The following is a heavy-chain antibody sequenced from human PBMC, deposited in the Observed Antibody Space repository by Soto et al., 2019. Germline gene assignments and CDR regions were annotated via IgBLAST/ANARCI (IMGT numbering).Heavy chain of an antibody. J-gene: IGHJ6*02. CDR3: ARAKYSESFTYYYYGMDV. CDR1: GFTFSSYS. Sequence: GGSLRLSCAASGFTFSSYSMNWVRQAPGKGLEWISYISSSSNTIYYADSVKGRFTISRDNAKNSLYLQMNSLRDEDSAGYSCARAKYSESFTYYYYGMDVWGQGTTVTVSS. V-gene: IGHV3-48*02. CDR2: ISSSSNTI. D-gene: IGHD1-26*01.